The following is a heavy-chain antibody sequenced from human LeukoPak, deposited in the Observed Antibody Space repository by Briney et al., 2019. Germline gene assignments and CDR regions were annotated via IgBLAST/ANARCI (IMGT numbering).Heavy chain of an antibody. D-gene: IGHD2-15*01. CDR3: AKDIALN. CDR1: GFTFSNYA. CDR2: ISYDGSNK. V-gene: IGHV3-30*04. Sequence: GSLRLSCAASGFTFSNYAMHWVRQAPGKGLEWVAIISYDGSNKYYADSVKGRFTISRDNSKNTLYLQMNSLRAEDTAVYYCAKDIALNWGQGTLVTVSS. J-gene: IGHJ4*02.